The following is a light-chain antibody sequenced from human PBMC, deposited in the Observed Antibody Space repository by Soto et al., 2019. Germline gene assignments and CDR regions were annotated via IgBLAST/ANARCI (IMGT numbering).Light chain of an antibody. Sequence: QAVVTQEPSLTVSPGGTVTLTCGSSTGAVTSGHYPYWFQQKPGQAPRTLIYDTSNTHSWTPARFSGSLLGGKAALTLSGAQPEDEAEYYCLLSYSGANWVFGGGTKVTVL. CDR2: DTS. J-gene: IGLJ3*02. V-gene: IGLV7-46*01. CDR3: LLSYSGANWV. CDR1: TGAVTSGHY.